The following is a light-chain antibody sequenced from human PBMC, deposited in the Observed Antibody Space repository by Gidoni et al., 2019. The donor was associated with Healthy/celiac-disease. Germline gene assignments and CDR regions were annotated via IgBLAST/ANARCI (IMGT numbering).Light chain of an antibody. CDR2: GAS. V-gene: IGKV3-20*01. J-gene: IGKJ1*01. Sequence: IVLTQSPGTLSLSPGERATLSCRASQIVSSSYLAWYQQKPGQAPRLLIYGASSRATGIPDRFSGSGSGTEFTLTISRLEPEDFAVYYCQQYGSSPRTFGQGTKVEIK. CDR3: QQYGSSPRT. CDR1: QIVSSSY.